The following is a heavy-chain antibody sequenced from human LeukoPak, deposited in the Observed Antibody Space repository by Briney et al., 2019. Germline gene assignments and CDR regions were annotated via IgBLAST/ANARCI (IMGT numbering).Heavy chain of an antibody. V-gene: IGHV4-59*08. CDR3: ARHPGGSGSAHATFDI. J-gene: IGHJ3*02. Sequence: SESLSLTCTVSGGSISSYYCTWIRQPPGKGLEWIGYIHYSGTTNYNPSLKSRVTMSVDTSKNQCSLKLNSVTAADTAVYYCARHPGGSGSAHATFDIWGQATVVTVSS. CDR1: GGSISSYY. CDR2: IHYSGTT. D-gene: IGHD1-26*01.